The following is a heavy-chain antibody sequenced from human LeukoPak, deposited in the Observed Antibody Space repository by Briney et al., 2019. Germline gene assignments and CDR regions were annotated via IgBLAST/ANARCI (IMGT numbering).Heavy chain of an antibody. CDR2: MYHSGNT. Sequence: SETLSLTCAVSGFSISSGYYWGWIRQPPGKGLEWIGRMYHSGNTYYNPSLKSRVTISADMSKNQLSLTLNSVTASDTAVYYCATMTISGNVWSFSDVRIDHWGQGTLVTVSS. CDR3: ATMTISGNVWSFSDVRIDH. D-gene: IGHD6-19*01. J-gene: IGHJ4*02. CDR1: GFSISSGYY. V-gene: IGHV4-38-2*01.